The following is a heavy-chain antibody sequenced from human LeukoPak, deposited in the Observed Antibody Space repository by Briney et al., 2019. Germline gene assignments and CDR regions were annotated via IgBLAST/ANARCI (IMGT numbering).Heavy chain of an antibody. CDR1: GGSFSGYY. CDR2: INHSGST. J-gene: IGHJ6*03. CDR3: ARLAARRYYYYYMDV. V-gene: IGHV4-34*01. Sequence: NPSETLSLTCAVYGGSFSGYYWSWIRQPPGKGLEWIGEINHSGSTNYNPSLKSRVTISVDTSKNQFSLKLSSVTAADTAVYYCARLAARRYYYYYMDVWGKGTTVTVSS. D-gene: IGHD6-6*01.